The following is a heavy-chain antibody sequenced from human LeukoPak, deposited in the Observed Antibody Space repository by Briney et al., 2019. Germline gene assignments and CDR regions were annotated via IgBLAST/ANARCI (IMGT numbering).Heavy chain of an antibody. CDR3: TKEGLRYFERSGMDV. D-gene: IGHD3-9*01. V-gene: IGHV3-30*18. Sequence: GGSLRLSCAASRFTFSNYGMHWVRQAPGKGLEWVAIISYDGSNKTYADSVKGRFTISRDNSKNTLYLQMNSLRAEDTAVYFCTKEGLRYFERSGMDVWGKGTTVTVSS. CDR2: ISYDGSNK. J-gene: IGHJ6*04. CDR1: RFTFSNYG.